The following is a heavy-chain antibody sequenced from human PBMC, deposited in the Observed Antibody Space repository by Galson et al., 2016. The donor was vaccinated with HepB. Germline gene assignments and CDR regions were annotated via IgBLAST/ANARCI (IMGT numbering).Heavy chain of an antibody. D-gene: IGHD1-26*01. CDR3: ARDGIVARFDL. V-gene: IGHV3-21*01. J-gene: IGHJ4*02. Sequence: SLRLSCAASGFTLSRYTMNWVRQAPGKGLEWVSLISSTSRYIYYADSIKGRFTISRDNAKNSLFLQMNSLRAEDKAVYYCARDGIVARFDLWGQGTLVTFSS. CDR2: ISSTSRYI. CDR1: GFTLSRYT.